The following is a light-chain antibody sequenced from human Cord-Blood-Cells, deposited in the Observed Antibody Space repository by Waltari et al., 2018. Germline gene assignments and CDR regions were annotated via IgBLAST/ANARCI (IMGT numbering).Light chain of an antibody. V-gene: IGLV2-14*01. Sequence: QSALTQPASVSGSPGQSITISCTGTSSDVGGYNYVSSYQQHPGKAPKLMIYEVSNRPSGVSTRFSGSKSGNTASLTISGLQAEDEAEYYCSSYTSSSTDVFGTGTKVTVL. CDR1: SSDVGGYNY. J-gene: IGLJ1*01. CDR2: EVS. CDR3: SSYTSSSTDV.